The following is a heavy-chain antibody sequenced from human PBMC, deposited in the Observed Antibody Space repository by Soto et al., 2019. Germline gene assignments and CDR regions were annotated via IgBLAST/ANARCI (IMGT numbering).Heavy chain of an antibody. CDR2: MNPNSGNT. CDR3: ARIVLSGGAFDI. CDR1: GYTFTSYD. D-gene: IGHD2-8*01. Sequence: ASVKVSCKASGYTFTSYDINWVRQATGQGLEWMGWMNPNSGNTGYAQKFRGRVTMTRNTSISTAYIELSSLRSEDTAVYYCARIVLSGGAFDIWGQGTMVTVSS. J-gene: IGHJ3*02. V-gene: IGHV1-8*01.